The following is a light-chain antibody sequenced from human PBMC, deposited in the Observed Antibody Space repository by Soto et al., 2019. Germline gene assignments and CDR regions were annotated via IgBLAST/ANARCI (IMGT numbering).Light chain of an antibody. J-gene: IGKJ2*01. CDR3: QQYDMWPPYT. Sequence: EVVVTQSPASLSASPGKSVTLSCRASQNIRSSLAWYQQRPGQAPRLLIYDASTRATGIPPRFSGGGSGTEFTVTISSLQSEDFAIYYCQQYDMWPPYTFGQGTKVEF. V-gene: IGKV3-15*01. CDR2: DAS. CDR1: QNIRSS.